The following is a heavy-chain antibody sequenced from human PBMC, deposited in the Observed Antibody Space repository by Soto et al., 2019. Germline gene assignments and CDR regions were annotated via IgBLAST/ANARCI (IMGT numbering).Heavy chain of an antibody. V-gene: IGHV1-18*01. CDR3: AGGRYGDY. Sequence: QVHLVQSGAEVKKPGASVKVSCKGSGYGFTTYGITWVRQAPGQGLEWMAWISAHNGNTNYAQKLQGRVTVTRDTSQRTAYMELGSLRADETAVYYCAGGRYGDYWGKGALVTVST. CDR1: GYGFTTYG. J-gene: IGHJ4*02. D-gene: IGHD1-1*01. CDR2: ISAHNGNT.